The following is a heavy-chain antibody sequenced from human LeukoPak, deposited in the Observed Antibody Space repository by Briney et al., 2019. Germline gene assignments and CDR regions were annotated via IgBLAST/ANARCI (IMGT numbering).Heavy chain of an antibody. CDR1: GGSINGYY. CDR2: IYYTGST. J-gene: IGHJ4*02. CDR3: ARNPMEEYFDS. Sequence: SETLSLTCTVSGGSINGYYWSWIRQSPGKGLESLGYIYYTGSTNYNPSLKSRVTMSVDTSRNQFSLNLNSVTAADTAVYYCARNPMEEYFDSWGQGILVTVSS. D-gene: IGHD3-3*01. V-gene: IGHV4-59*01.